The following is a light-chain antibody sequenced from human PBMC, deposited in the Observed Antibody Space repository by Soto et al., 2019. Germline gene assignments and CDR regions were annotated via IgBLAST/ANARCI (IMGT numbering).Light chain of an antibody. CDR1: QDISNY. CDR3: QQYDNRPSIT. Sequence: DIQMTQSPSSLSASVGARVTITCQASQDISNYLNWYQQKPGKAPKLLIYDASNLETGVPSRFSVSGPVTDFTCAISSLQPKDIVTYYCQQYDNRPSITFGQGTRLDFK. CDR2: DAS. J-gene: IGKJ5*01. V-gene: IGKV1-33*01.